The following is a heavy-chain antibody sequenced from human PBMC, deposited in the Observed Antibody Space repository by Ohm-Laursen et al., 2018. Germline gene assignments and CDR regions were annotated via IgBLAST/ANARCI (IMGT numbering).Heavy chain of an antibody. CDR1: GYSISSGHY. CDR3: AREGNWNDGNFDY. CDR2: FIHTGST. V-gene: IGHV4-38-2*02. Sequence: SDTLSLTCAVSGYSISSGHYWGWIRQPPGKGLEWIGSFIHTGSTYYNPSLKSRVTISIDTFKNKFSLKLNSVTAADTAVYYCAREGNWNDGNFDYWGQGTLVAVSS. J-gene: IGHJ4*02. D-gene: IGHD1-1*01.